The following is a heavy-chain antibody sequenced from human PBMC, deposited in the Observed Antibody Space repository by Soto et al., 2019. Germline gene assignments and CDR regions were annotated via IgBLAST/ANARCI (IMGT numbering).Heavy chain of an antibody. CDR3: ARDFNCTRRCIDVFDI. J-gene: IGHJ3*02. Sequence: ASVKVSCKASGYTFTSYAMHWVRQAPGQRLEWMGWINAGNGNTKYSQKFQGRVTITRDTSASTAYMELSSLRSDDTAVYYCARDFNCTRRCIDVFDIWGQGTMVIVS. D-gene: IGHD2-8*01. CDR2: INAGNGNT. CDR1: GYTFTSYA. V-gene: IGHV1-3*01.